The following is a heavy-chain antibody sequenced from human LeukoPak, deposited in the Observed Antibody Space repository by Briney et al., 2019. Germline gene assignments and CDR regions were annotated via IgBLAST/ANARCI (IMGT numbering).Heavy chain of an antibody. Sequence: GGSLRLSCAASGFTFSSYAMHWVRQAPGKGLEWVAVISYDGSNKYYADSVKGRFTISRDNSKNTLYLQMNSLRAEDTAVYYCATSRWDYGDYVFDYWGQGTLVTVSS. D-gene: IGHD4-17*01. J-gene: IGHJ4*02. CDR3: ATSRWDYGDYVFDY. V-gene: IGHV3-30-3*01. CDR2: ISYDGSNK. CDR1: GFTFSSYA.